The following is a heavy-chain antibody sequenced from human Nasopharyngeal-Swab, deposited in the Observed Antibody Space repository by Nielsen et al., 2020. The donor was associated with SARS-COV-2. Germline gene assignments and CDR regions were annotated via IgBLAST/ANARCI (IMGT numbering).Heavy chain of an antibody. CDR1: GFSFSTFC. J-gene: IGHJ4*02. CDR2: INTDGRRT. CDR3: GRDLGGFGGY. V-gene: IGHV3-74*01. D-gene: IGHD4-23*01. Sequence: GESLKISCAASGFSFSTFCMHWVRQVPGEGLVWVSRINTDGRRTNYAESVKGRFTISRDNVKNMLYLQMNNMRPEDTAVYYCGRDLGGFGGYWGQGTLATVSS.